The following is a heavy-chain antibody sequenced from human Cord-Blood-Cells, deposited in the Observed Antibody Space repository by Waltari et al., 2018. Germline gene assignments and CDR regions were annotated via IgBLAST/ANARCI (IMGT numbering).Heavy chain of an antibody. V-gene: IGHV4-34*01. CDR3: ARGGPLVVVVAATPRWYFDL. D-gene: IGHD2-15*01. CDR1: GGSFSGYY. CDR2: INHSGST. J-gene: IGHJ2*01. Sequence: QVQLQQWGAGLLKPSETLSLTCAVYGGSFSGYYWSWIRQPPGKGLEWIGEINHSGSTSYNPSLRSRVTISVAPSKNQFSLKLSSVTAADTAVYYCARGGPLVVVVAATPRWYFDLWGRGTLVTVSS.